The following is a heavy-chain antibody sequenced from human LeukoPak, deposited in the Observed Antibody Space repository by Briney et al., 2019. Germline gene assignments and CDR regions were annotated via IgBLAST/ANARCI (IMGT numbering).Heavy chain of an antibody. D-gene: IGHD5-18*01. J-gene: IGHJ4*02. Sequence: GGSLRLSCAASGFTFSSYSMNWVRQAPGKGLEWVSSIGTSSSYIYYADSLKGRFTISRDNAKNSLYLQMNSLRAEDTAVYYCARRATSERGHSYGLDYWGQGALVTVSS. CDR3: ARRATSERGHSYGLDY. CDR2: IGTSSSYI. V-gene: IGHV3-21*01. CDR1: GFTFSSYS.